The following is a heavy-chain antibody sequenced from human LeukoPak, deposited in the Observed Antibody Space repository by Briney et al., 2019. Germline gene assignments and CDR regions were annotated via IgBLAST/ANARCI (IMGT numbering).Heavy chain of an antibody. CDR1: GYTFTNYA. CDR2: ISPYNGDR. J-gene: IGHJ3*02. V-gene: IGHV1-18*01. CDR3: ARDKAHAFDI. Sequence: GASVKVSCKAYGYTFTNYAITWVRQAPGQGPEWMGWISPYNGDRRDALKFQDRVTMTTDTSTTTAYMELRSLRSDDTAVYYCARDKAHAFDIWGQGTMVTVSS.